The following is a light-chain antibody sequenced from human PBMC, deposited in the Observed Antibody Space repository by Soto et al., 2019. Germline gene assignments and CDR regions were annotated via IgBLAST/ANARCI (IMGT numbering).Light chain of an antibody. Sequence: EIVLTQSPATLCLSPGERATLSCRASQSVSRNLAWYQQKPGQAPRLLIYDASNRATGIPDRFSGSGSGTDFTLTISRLEPEDFAVYYCQQYGSSGTFGQGTKVDNK. CDR3: QQYGSSGT. CDR1: QSVSRN. V-gene: IGKV3-20*01. J-gene: IGKJ1*01. CDR2: DAS.